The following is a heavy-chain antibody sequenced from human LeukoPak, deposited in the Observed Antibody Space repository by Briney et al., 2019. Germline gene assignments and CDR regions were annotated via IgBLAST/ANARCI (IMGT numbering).Heavy chain of an antibody. V-gene: IGHV1-2*02. CDR1: GYTFTGAY. D-gene: IGHD6-6*01. Sequence: ASVKVSCKASGYTFTGAYIHWVRQAPGQGPEWMGWINSYSGGTNYAQKFQGRVTLTRDTSLGTAYMELSRLRSDDTAVYYCARDEYSSSFGIDYWGQGTLVTVSS. CDR3: ARDEYSSSFGIDY. J-gene: IGHJ4*02. CDR2: INSYSGGT.